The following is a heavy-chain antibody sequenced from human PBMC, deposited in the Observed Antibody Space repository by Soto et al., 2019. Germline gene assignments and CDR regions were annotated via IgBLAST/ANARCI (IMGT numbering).Heavy chain of an antibody. CDR3: AREAGRYSGYVGHFDS. J-gene: IGHJ4*02. CDR1: GGSVSSDD. Sequence: QVQLQESGPGLVKPSETLSLTCTVSGGSVSSDDWSWIRQPPGKGLEWIGYIYNSGSTTYHPSLESRVTISVDTSNNHFSLILRSVTAADTAFYYCAREAGRYSGYVGHFDSWGQGTLVTVSS. D-gene: IGHD5-12*01. CDR2: IYNSGST. V-gene: IGHV4-59*02.